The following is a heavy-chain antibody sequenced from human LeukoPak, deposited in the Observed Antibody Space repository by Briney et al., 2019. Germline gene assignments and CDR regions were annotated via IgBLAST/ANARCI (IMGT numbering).Heavy chain of an antibody. Sequence: ASVKVSCKASGYTFTGYYMHWVRQAPGQGLEWMGWINPNSGGTNYAQKFQGRVTMTTDTSTSTAYMELRSLRSDDTAVYYCARGDSSSWYWGTYYFDYWGQGTLVTVSS. D-gene: IGHD6-13*01. CDR3: ARGDSSSWYWGTYYFDY. V-gene: IGHV1-2*02. CDR1: GYTFTGYY. CDR2: INPNSGGT. J-gene: IGHJ4*02.